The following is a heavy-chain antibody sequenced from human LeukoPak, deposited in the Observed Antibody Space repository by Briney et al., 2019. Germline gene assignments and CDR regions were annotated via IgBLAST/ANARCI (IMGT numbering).Heavy chain of an antibody. V-gene: IGHV4-61*01. CDR3: ARGVRGVIIGGGYYYYYGMDV. CDR2: VYYSGST. CDR1: GGSVSSGSYY. J-gene: IGHJ6*04. Sequence: SETLSLTCTVSGGSVSSGSYYWSWIRQPPGKGLEWIGYVYYSGSTNYNPSLKSRVTISVDTSKNQFSPKLSSVTAADTAVYYCARGVRGVIIGGGYYYYYGMDVWGKGTTVTVSS. D-gene: IGHD3-10*01.